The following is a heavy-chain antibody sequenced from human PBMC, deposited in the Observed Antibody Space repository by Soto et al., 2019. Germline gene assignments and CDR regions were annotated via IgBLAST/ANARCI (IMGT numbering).Heavy chain of an antibody. J-gene: IGHJ3*02. D-gene: IGHD2-15*01. Sequence: GGSLRLSCAASGFTFSSYAMSWVRQAPGKGLGWVAVIWFDGSNKYYADSVKGRFTISRDNSKNTLYLQMNSLRAEDTAVYYCAKLVVAANNPDAFDIWGQGTMVTVSS. CDR3: AKLVVAANNPDAFDI. V-gene: IGHV3-30*02. CDR1: GFTFSSYA. CDR2: IWFDGSNK.